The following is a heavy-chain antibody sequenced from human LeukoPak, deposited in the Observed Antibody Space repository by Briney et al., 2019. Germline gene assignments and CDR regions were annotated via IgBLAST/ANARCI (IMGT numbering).Heavy chain of an antibody. V-gene: IGHV3-48*04. CDR2: ISSSSSTI. CDR1: GFTFSSYS. D-gene: IGHD2-2*01. CDR3: ARDWADEAIPAAYYYYYMDV. Sequence: GGSLRLSCAASGFTFSSYSMNWVRQAPGKGLEWVSYISSSSSTIYYADSVKGRFTIPRDNAKNSLYLQMNSLRAEDTAVYYCARDWADEAIPAAYYYYYMDVWGKGTTVTVSS. J-gene: IGHJ6*03.